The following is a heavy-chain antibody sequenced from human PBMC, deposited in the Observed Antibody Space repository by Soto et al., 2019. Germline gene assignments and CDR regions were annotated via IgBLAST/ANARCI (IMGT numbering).Heavy chain of an antibody. CDR3: ATGHLSFDFDS. CDR1: GFNFGFFV. V-gene: IGHV3-30*03. Sequence: QIQLVESGGDVVQPGKSLRLSCAASGFNFGFFVMHWVRQAPGKGLEWVAFISGDGINTQYADSVTRRFTLSSDYSRQTMYLHMDSLRDEDTALYYCATGHLSFDFDSWGLGTLVTVSS. D-gene: IGHD1-26*01. J-gene: IGHJ4*02. CDR2: ISGDGINT.